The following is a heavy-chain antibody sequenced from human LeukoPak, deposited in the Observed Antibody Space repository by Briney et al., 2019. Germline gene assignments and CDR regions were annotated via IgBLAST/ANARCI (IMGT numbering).Heavy chain of an antibody. Sequence: GGSLRLSCAASGFTFSSYGMSWVRQAPGKGLEWVSAISGSGGSTYYADSVKGRFTISRDNSKNTLYLQMNSLRAEDTAVYYCARVGSGWYDYYYYYYMDVWGKGTTVTVSS. V-gene: IGHV3-23*01. CDR2: ISGSGGST. D-gene: IGHD6-19*01. J-gene: IGHJ6*03. CDR1: GFTFSSYG. CDR3: ARVGSGWYDYYYYYYMDV.